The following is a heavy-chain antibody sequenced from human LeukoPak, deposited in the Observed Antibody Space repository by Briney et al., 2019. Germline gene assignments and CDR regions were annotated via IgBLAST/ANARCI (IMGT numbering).Heavy chain of an antibody. CDR2: IRSSGGDT. CDR3: TRDWQYDY. Sequence: GGSLRLSCAASGFELGSFVMSWVRQAPAKGLEWVSTIRSSGGDTYSAGSVKGRFTSSRDSSKNTLFLQMNSLRAEDTAMYYCTRDWQYDYWGQGTLVTVSS. V-gene: IGHV3-23*01. J-gene: IGHJ4*02. CDR1: GFELGSFV. D-gene: IGHD3/OR15-3a*01.